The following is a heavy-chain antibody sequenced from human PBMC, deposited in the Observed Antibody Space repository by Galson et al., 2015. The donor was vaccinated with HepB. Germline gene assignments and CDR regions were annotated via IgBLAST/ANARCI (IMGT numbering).Heavy chain of an antibody. V-gene: IGHV6-1*01. Sequence: CAISGDSVSTNAAAWNWIRQSPSRGLEWLGRTYYRSRWYNDYAVSVKSRITINPDTSKNQFSLQLNSVTPEDTAVYYCARNYGNKGSLDVWGRGTTVTVSS. D-gene: IGHD2/OR15-2a*01. CDR3: ARNYGNKGSLDV. CDR1: GDSVSTNAAA. CDR2: TYYRSRWYN. J-gene: IGHJ6*02.